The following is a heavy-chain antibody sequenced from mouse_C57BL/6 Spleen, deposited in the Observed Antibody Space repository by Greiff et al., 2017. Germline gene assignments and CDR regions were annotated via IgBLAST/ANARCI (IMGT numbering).Heavy chain of an antibody. CDR3: ARDNYYFDY. Sequence: EVKLQEPGPGLVKPSQSLSLTCSVTGYSITSGFSWNWIRQFPGNKLEWMGYISYDGSNNYNPSLKNRISITRDTSKNQFFLKLNSVTTEDTATYYCARDNYYFDYWGQGTTLTVSS. CDR1: GYSITSGFS. CDR2: ISYDGSN. D-gene: IGHD1-3*01. J-gene: IGHJ2*01. V-gene: IGHV3-6*01.